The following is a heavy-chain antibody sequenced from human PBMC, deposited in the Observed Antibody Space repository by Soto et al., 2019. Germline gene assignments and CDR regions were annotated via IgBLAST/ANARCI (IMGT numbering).Heavy chain of an antibody. V-gene: IGHV4-34*01. Sequence: PSETLSLNCSVYGWSFSGHSWTWIRQSPGKGLEWIGDINHSGRVNYSPSLKSRVTISLDTSKNQFSLTLSAVTAADTAMYYCSTRAYDTNGYYRFDPWGQGTLVTVSS. D-gene: IGHD3-22*01. CDR1: GWSFSGHS. CDR2: INHSGRV. J-gene: IGHJ5*01. CDR3: STRAYDTNGYYRFDP.